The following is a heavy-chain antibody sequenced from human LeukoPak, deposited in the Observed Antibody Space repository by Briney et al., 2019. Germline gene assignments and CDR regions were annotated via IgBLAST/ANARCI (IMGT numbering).Heavy chain of an antibody. CDR1: GGSISSGDYY. V-gene: IGHV4-61*08. Sequence: SETLSLTCTVSGGSISSGDYYWSWIRQPPGKGLEWIGYIYYSGSTNYNPSLKSRVTISVDTSKNQFSLKLSSVTAADTAVYYCVQTAVGGTSWIDPWGQGTLVIVSS. CDR3: VQTAVGGTSWIDP. D-gene: IGHD2-15*01. J-gene: IGHJ5*02. CDR2: IYYSGST.